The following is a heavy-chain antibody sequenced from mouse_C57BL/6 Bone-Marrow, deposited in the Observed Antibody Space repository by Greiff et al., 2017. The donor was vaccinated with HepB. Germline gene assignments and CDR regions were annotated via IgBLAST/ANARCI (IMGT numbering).Heavy chain of an antibody. J-gene: IGHJ4*01. CDR2: IYPRSGNT. D-gene: IGHD2-1*01. V-gene: IGHV1-81*01. CDR1: GYTFTSYG. CDR3: ARLYYGIYYAMDY. Sequence: VHLVESGAELARPGASVKLSCKASGYTFTSYGISWVKQRTGQGLEWIGEIYPRSGNTYYNEKFKGKATLTADKSSSTAYMELRSLTSEDSAVYFCARLYYGIYYAMDYWGQGTSVTVSS.